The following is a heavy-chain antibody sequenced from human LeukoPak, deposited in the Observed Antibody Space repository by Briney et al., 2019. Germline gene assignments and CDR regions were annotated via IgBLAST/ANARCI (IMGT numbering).Heavy chain of an antibody. V-gene: IGHV3-30-3*01. J-gene: IGHJ5*02. CDR3: ARGHYDSSGPNWFDP. D-gene: IGHD3-22*01. CDR2: ISYDGSNK. Sequence: PGGSLRLSCAASGFTFSSYAMSWVRQAPGKGLEWVAVISYDGSNKYYADSVKGRFTISRDNSKNTLYLQMNSLRAEDTAVYYCARGHYDSSGPNWFDPWGQGTLVTVSS. CDR1: GFTFSSYA.